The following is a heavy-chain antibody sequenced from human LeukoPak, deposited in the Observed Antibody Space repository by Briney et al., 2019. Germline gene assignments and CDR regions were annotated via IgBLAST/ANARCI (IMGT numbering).Heavy chain of an antibody. Sequence: PGGSLRLPCAASGFTVSSNYMSWVRQAPGKGLEWVSVIYSGGSTYYADSVKGRFTISRDNSKNTLYLQMNSLRAEDTAVYYCARELSMPVHAFDIWGQGTMVTVSS. D-gene: IGHD2-2*01. J-gene: IGHJ3*02. CDR3: ARELSMPVHAFDI. CDR1: GFTVSSNY. V-gene: IGHV3-53*01. CDR2: IYSGGST.